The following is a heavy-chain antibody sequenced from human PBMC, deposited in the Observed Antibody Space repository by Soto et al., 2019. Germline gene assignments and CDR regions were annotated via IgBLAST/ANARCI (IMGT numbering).Heavy chain of an antibody. CDR2: IYPGDSDT. Sequence: LGESLKISCQGSGYSFPDYWIGWVRQTPGKGLEWMGIIYPGDSDTRYSPSFQGQVTISADKSVSTAFLQWSSLKASDTAIYYCARHNTAMGGPNYYYGLDVWGRGTTVTVSS. CDR1: GYSFPDYW. CDR3: ARHNTAMGGPNYYYGLDV. D-gene: IGHD5-18*01. J-gene: IGHJ6*02. V-gene: IGHV5-51*01.